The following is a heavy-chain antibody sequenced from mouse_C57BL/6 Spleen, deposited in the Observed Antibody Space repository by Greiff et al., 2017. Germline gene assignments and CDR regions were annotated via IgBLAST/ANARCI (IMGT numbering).Heavy chain of an antibody. CDR3: ASPHYYGSSPLAMDY. Sequence: QVQLQQPGAELVRPGSSVKLSCKASGYTFTSYWMHWVKQRPKQGLEWIGNIDPSDSETHYNQKFKDKATLTVDKSSSTAYMQLSSLTSEDSAVYYCASPHYYGSSPLAMDYWGQGTSVTVSS. D-gene: IGHD1-1*01. V-gene: IGHV1-52*01. CDR2: IDPSDSET. J-gene: IGHJ4*01. CDR1: GYTFTSYW.